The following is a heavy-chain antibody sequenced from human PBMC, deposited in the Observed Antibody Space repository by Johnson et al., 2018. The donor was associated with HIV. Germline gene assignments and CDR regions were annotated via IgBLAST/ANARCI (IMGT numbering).Heavy chain of an antibody. Sequence: VQLVESGGGLVQPGGSLRLSCAASGFTFSPYWVHWVRQAPGQGLVWVSIVYSGGNTYYTDSVKGRFTISRDNSKNTLYLQMNSLRADDTAVYYCARSRQVGTPDAFDIWGQGTMVTVSS. CDR3: ARSRQVGTPDAFDI. CDR2: VYSGGNT. V-gene: IGHV3-66*01. D-gene: IGHD1-14*01. CDR1: GFTFSPYW. J-gene: IGHJ3*02.